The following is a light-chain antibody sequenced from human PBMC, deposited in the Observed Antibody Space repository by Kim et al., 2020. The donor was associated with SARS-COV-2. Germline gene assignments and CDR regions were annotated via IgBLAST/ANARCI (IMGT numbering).Light chain of an antibody. J-gene: IGLJ3*02. CDR1: SGSIASNY. CDR3: QSYDSSSWV. V-gene: IGLV6-57*01. Sequence: GKTVTISCTRSSGSIASNYVQWYQQRPGSSSTTVIYEDNQRPSGVPDRFSGSIDSSSNSASLTISGLKTEDEADYYCQSYDSSSWVFGGGTKLTVL. CDR2: EDN.